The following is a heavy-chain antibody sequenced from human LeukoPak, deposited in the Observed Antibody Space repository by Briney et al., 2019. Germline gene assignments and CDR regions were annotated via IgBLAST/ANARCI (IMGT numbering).Heavy chain of an antibody. CDR2: IYTSGST. Sequence: SETLSLTCTVSGGSISSYYWSWIRQPAGKGLEWNGRIYTSGSTNYNPSLQSRVTMSVDKSNNTVSLKLSSVTAADTAVYYCARGPPYGSGSYYPGDYWGQGTLVTVSS. CDR1: GGSISSYY. D-gene: IGHD3-10*01. V-gene: IGHV4-4*07. J-gene: IGHJ4*02. CDR3: ARGPPYGSGSYYPGDY.